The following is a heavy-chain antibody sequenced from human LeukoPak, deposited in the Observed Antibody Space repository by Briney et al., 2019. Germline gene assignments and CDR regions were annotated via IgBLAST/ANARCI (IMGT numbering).Heavy chain of an antibody. Sequence: SETLSLTCTVSGGSISSSSYYWGWIRQPPGKGLEWMGSIYYSGSTYYNPSLKSRVTISVDTSKNQFSLKLSSVTAADTAVYYCARHDGSYFNYFDYWGQGTLVTVSS. D-gene: IGHD1-26*01. CDR3: ARHDGSYFNYFDY. J-gene: IGHJ4*02. CDR1: GGSISSSSYY. CDR2: IYYSGST. V-gene: IGHV4-39*01.